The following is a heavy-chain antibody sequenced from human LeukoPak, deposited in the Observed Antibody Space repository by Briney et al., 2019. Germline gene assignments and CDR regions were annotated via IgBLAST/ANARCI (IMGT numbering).Heavy chain of an antibody. D-gene: IGHD5-24*01. V-gene: IGHV4-38-2*02. CDR3: TRERPRDGNNPPVDH. J-gene: IGHJ4*02. CDR1: GYSISSGYY. Sequence: SETLSLTCSVSGYSISSGYYWGWIRQPPGKGLEWIASMYHSGSTYYNPSLKSRVTISLDMSKNQFSLKLNSVTAADTAAYYCTRERPRDGNNPPVDHWGQGTLVTVSS. CDR2: MYHSGST.